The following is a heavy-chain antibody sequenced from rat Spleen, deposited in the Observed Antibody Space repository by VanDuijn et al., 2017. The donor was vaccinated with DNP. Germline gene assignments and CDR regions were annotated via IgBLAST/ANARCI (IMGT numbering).Heavy chain of an antibody. J-gene: IGHJ3*01. Sequence: EVQLVESGGGSVQPGRSMKLSCAASGFTFSSFPMAWVRQTPTKGLDWVATISYDGSTSYYRDSVRGRFTISRDNAKSTLYLQMDSLRSEDTATYYCATRDYYTGPYNSFAHWGQGTLVTVSS. CDR2: ISYDGSTS. D-gene: IGHD1-6*01. CDR1: GFTFSSFP. CDR3: ATRDYYTGPYNSFAH. V-gene: IGHV5-46*01.